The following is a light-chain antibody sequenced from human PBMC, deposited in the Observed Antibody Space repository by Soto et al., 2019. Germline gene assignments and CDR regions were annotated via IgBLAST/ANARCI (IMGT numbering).Light chain of an antibody. CDR1: QTIGSS. J-gene: IGKJ4*01. CDR3: QQANSFPLT. V-gene: IGKV1-5*01. Sequence: DIQMTQSPSTLSASVGDRVTITCRASQTIGSSLAWYQQKPGKAPNLLISDASSLERGVPSRFSGSGSGTDFTLTISSLQPEDFATYYCQQANSFPLTFGGGTKVDIK. CDR2: DAS.